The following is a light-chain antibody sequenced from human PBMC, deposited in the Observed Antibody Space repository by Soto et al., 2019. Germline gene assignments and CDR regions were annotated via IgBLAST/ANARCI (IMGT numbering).Light chain of an antibody. CDR1: QSVSKS. V-gene: IGKV3-11*01. CDR3: QQYGRSPTT. Sequence: EIVLTQFPATLSLSPGERATLSCRASQSVSKSSAWYQQRPGQAPRLLIYDASNRATGIPARFSGCGSGTDFTLTISSLEPEDFAVYYCQQYGRSPTTFGQGTKVDI. J-gene: IGKJ1*01. CDR2: DAS.